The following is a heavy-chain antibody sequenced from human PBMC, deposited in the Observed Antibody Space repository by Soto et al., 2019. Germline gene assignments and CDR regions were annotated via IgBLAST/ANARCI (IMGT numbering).Heavy chain of an antibody. CDR1: GGSITSGVYS. V-gene: IGHV4-30-2*06. Sequence: SETLSLTFTVSGGSITSGVYSWSWIRQSPGQGLEWIGYIYQSGSAFYNPSLKTRATILVDRSKNQFSLKLTSVTAADAAVYYCARAFYGVDLWGQGTTVTVSS. CDR3: ARAFYGVDL. CDR2: IYQSGSA. J-gene: IGHJ6*02.